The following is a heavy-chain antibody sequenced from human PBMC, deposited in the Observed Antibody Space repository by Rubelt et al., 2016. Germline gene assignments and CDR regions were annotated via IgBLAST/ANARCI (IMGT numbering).Heavy chain of an antibody. CDR2: INHSGST. V-gene: IGHV4-34*01. CDR3: ARELDTAMENDY. CDR1: GGSFSGYY. J-gene: IGHJ4*02. Sequence: QVQLQQWGAGLLKPSETLSLTCAVYGGSFSGYYWSWIRQPPGKGLEWIGEINHSGSTNYNPSLKSRVTISVDTSKNQFSLKLSSVTAADTAVYYCARELDTAMENDYWGQGTLVTVSS. D-gene: IGHD5-18*01.